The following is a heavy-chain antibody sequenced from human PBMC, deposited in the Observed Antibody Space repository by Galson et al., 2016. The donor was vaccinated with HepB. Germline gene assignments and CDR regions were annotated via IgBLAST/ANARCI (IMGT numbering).Heavy chain of an antibody. CDR2: INPGGGST. CDR1: GYNFTNYY. V-gene: IGHV1-46*01. Sequence: SVKVSCKASGYNFTNYYMHWVRQAPGQGLEWMGIINPGGGSTSSAQKFQGRVTMSRDSSTSTVYMELSILRSADTAVYYSASGRDQVPTSYYYGMDVWGQGTTVTVSS. CDR3: ASGRDQVPTSYYYGMDV. J-gene: IGHJ6*02. D-gene: IGHD2-2*01.